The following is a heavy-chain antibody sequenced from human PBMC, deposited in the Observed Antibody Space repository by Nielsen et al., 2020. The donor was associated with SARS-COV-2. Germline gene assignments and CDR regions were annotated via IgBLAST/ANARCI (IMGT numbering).Heavy chain of an antibody. CDR2: ISAYNGNT. J-gene: IGHJ4*02. Sequence: ASVKVSCKVSGYTLTELSMYWVRQAPGQGLEWMGWISAYNGNTNYAQKLQGRVTMTTDTSTSTAYMELRSLRSDDTAVYYCARDVNMITFGGVMYYFDYWGQGTLVTVSS. CDR1: GYTLTELS. D-gene: IGHD3-16*01. CDR3: ARDVNMITFGGVMYYFDY. V-gene: IGHV1-18*01.